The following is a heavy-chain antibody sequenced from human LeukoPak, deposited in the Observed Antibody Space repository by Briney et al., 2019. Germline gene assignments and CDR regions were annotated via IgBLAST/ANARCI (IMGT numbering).Heavy chain of an antibody. J-gene: IGHJ4*02. V-gene: IGHV1-2*02. Sequence: GASVTVSCTASGYTFTGYYMHWVRQAPGQGLEWMGWINPNSGGTNYAQKFQGRVTMTRDTSISTAYMELSRLRSDDTAVYYCARDVAARPGDDYWGQGTLVTVSS. CDR3: ARDVAARPGDDY. CDR2: INPNSGGT. D-gene: IGHD6-6*01. CDR1: GYTFTGYY.